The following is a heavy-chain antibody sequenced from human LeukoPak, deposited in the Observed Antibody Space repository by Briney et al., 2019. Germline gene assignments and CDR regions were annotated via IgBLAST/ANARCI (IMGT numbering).Heavy chain of an antibody. CDR1: GFTFSSYG. Sequence: GGSLRLSCAASGFTFSSYGMHWVRQATGKGLEWVSAIGTAGDTYYPGSVKGGFTIARENAKNSLYLKMNSLRAGDTAVYYCARGMRVVPAAMDNWFDPWGQGTLVTVSS. V-gene: IGHV3-13*01. CDR3: ARGMRVVPAAMDNWFDP. J-gene: IGHJ5*02. D-gene: IGHD2-2*01. CDR2: IGTAGDT.